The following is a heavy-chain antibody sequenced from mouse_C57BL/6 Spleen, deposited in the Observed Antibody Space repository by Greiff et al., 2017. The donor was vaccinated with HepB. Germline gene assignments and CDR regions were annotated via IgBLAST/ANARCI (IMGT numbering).Heavy chain of an antibody. CDR3: ARELRASLFAY. Sequence: EVKLQESGGGLVKPGGSLKLSCAASGFTFSDYGMHWVRQAPEKGLEWVAYISSGSSTIYYADTVKGRFTISRDNAKNTLFLQMTSLRSEDTAMYYCARELRASLFAYWGQGTLVTVSA. D-gene: IGHD1-1*01. CDR1: GFTFSDYG. V-gene: IGHV5-17*01. CDR2: ISSGSSTI. J-gene: IGHJ3*01.